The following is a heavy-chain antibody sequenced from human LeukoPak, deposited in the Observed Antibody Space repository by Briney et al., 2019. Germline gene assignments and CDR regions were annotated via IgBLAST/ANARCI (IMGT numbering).Heavy chain of an antibody. Sequence: PGESLRISCKGSGYSFTSYWIGWVRQMPGKGLEWMGIIYPGDSDTRYSPSFQGQVTISADKSISTAYLQWSSLKASDTAMYYCARYPRPGIAAAGTGYFDYWGQGTLVTVSS. CDR2: IYPGDSDT. D-gene: IGHD6-13*01. CDR1: GYSFTSYW. CDR3: ARYPRPGIAAAGTGYFDY. J-gene: IGHJ4*02. V-gene: IGHV5-51*01.